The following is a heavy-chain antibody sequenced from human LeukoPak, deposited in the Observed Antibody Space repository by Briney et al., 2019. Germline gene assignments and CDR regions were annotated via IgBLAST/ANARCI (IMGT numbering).Heavy chain of an antibody. CDR2: IIPILGIA. V-gene: IGHV1-69*04. CDR3: ARDTGGSSSWYPPDY. Sequence: ASVKVSCKASGGTFSSYAISWVRQAHGQGLEWMGRIIPILGIANYAQKFQGRVTITADKSTSTAYMELSSLRSEDTAVYYCARDTGGSSSWYPPDYWGQGTLVTASS. J-gene: IGHJ4*02. CDR1: GGTFSSYA. D-gene: IGHD6-13*01.